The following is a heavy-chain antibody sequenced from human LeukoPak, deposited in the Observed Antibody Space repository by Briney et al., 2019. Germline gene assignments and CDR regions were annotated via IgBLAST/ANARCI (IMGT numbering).Heavy chain of an antibody. CDR3: ARVQAVAGSNWFDP. Sequence: ASVKISCKASGYTFTSYAMNWVRQAPGQGLEWMGWINTNTANPTYAQGFTGRFVFSLVTSVSTAYLQISSLKAEDTAVYYCARVQAVAGSNWFDPWGQGTLVTVSS. CDR1: GYTFTSYA. D-gene: IGHD6-19*01. CDR2: INTNTANP. J-gene: IGHJ5*02. V-gene: IGHV7-4-1*02.